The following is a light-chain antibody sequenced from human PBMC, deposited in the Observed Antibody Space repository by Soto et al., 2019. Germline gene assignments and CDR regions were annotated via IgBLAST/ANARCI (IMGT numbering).Light chain of an antibody. CDR1: QTVGNNY. V-gene: IGKV3-20*01. J-gene: IGKJ4*01. CDR2: DAS. Sequence: EIVLTQSPGTLSLSPGERATLSCRASQTVGNNYLAWYQQKPGHVPRLLIYDASNRATGIPDRFRGTGSGTDFTLTISRREPEDFAVYYCLQGATSPLTFGGGTKVEIK. CDR3: LQGATSPLT.